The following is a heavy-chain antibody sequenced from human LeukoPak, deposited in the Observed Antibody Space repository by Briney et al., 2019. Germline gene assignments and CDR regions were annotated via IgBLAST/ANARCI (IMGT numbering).Heavy chain of an antibody. CDR1: GFIFSNSA. J-gene: IGHJ4*02. CDR3: AKVSIFQGAFDY. D-gene: IGHD3-9*01. CDR2: IGDSGSNT. Sequence: PGGSLRLSCAASGFIFSNSAMTWVRQAPGKGREWVSVIGDSGSNTYYADSVKGRFTISRDNSKNTLYLQMSSLRAEDTAIYYCAKVSIFQGAFDYWGQGTLVTVSP. V-gene: IGHV3-23*01.